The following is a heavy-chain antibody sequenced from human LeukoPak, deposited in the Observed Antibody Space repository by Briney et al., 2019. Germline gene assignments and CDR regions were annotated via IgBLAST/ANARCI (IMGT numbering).Heavy chain of an antibody. CDR2: ITHSGRT. Sequence: SETLSLTCVVYGGSFSGYQWSWIRQPPGKGLEWIGEITHSGRTKYNLSLKSRVSISGDTSDKQFSLKLSSVTAADTAVYYCARGLEYYDSSGYHYLDAFDLWGQGTMVTVSS. J-gene: IGHJ3*01. CDR1: GGSFSGYQ. CDR3: ARGLEYYDSSGYHYLDAFDL. D-gene: IGHD3-22*01. V-gene: IGHV4-34*01.